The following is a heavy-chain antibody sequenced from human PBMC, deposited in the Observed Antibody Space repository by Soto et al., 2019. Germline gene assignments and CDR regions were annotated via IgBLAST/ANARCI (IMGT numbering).Heavy chain of an antibody. CDR2: IIPVLGTP. V-gene: IGHV1-69*01. CDR3: ASSAGLDHLLNYYGLNV. Sequence: QVLLVQSSAEVKKPGSSVKVSCKASGGTFTSTAFSWVRQGPGQGLEWMGGIIPVLGTPNYAQKFQARLTVTADASTTTVHMELSSLRSDDTAVYYCASSAGLDHLLNYYGLNVWGQGTTVTVS. CDR1: GGTFTSTA. J-gene: IGHJ6*02. D-gene: IGHD6-13*01.